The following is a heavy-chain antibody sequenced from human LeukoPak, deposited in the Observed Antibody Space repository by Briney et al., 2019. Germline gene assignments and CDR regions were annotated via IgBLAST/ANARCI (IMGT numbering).Heavy chain of an antibody. D-gene: IGHD1-26*01. Sequence: SETLSLTCTVSGGSISSSSYYWGWIRQPPGKGLEWIGSISYSGSTYYNPSLKSRVTISVDTSKNQFSLKLSSVTAADTAVYYCAKDGGEPSGSHDYWGQGTLVTVSS. CDR3: AKDGGEPSGSHDY. V-gene: IGHV4-39*07. CDR2: ISYSGST. J-gene: IGHJ4*02. CDR1: GGSISSSSYY.